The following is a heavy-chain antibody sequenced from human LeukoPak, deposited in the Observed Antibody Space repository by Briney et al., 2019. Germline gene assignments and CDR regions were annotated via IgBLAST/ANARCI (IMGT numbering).Heavy chain of an antibody. CDR1: GFTFSSYW. J-gene: IGHJ4*02. CDR2: ISGSGGST. D-gene: IGHD4-17*01. V-gene: IGHV3-23*01. Sequence: TGGSLRLSCAASGFTFSSYWMSWVRQAPGKGLEWVSAISGSGGSTYYADSVKGRLTISRDNSKNTLYLRMNSLRAEDTAVYYCARDSGDYADYWGQGTLVTVSS. CDR3: ARDSGDYADY.